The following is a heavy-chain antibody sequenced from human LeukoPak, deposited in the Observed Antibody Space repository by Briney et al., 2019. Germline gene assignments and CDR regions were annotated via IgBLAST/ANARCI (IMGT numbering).Heavy chain of an antibody. Sequence: GASVMVSSKASGGTFISYAISWVRQAPGQGLEWMGGIIPIFGTANYAQKFQGRVTITADESTSTAYLELSSLRSEDTAVYYCATSLPYGYYDSGGSNWFDPWGQGTLVTVSS. V-gene: IGHV1-69*13. CDR2: IIPIFGTA. CDR1: GGTFISYA. CDR3: ATSLPYGYYDSGGSNWFDP. J-gene: IGHJ5*02. D-gene: IGHD3-22*01.